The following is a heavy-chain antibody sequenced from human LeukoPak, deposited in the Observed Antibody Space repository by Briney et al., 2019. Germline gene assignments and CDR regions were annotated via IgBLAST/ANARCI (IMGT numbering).Heavy chain of an antibody. CDR1: GYTFTSYY. CDR2: INPSGSST. Sequence: AASVKVSCKASGYTFTSYYMHWVRQAPGQGLEWMGVINPSGSSTSYAQKFQGRVTMTRDTSTSTVYMELSSLRSEDTAVYYCAKSPNSGYSLDYWGQGTLVTVSS. D-gene: IGHD3-22*01. J-gene: IGHJ4*02. CDR3: AKSPNSGYSLDY. V-gene: IGHV1-46*01.